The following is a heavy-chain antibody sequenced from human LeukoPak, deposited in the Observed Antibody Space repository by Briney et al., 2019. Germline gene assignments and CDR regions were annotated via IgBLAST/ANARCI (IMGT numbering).Heavy chain of an antibody. CDR3: AKINNDDDY. CDR2: ISPDGKIE. V-gene: IGHV3-30*18. CDR1: GFTFTTFG. D-gene: IGHD1/OR15-1a*01. Sequence: GGSLRLSCAASGFTFTTFGVHWVRQAPGKGLEWVAAISPDGKIEYYTDSVKGRFTVSRDNSKNMIYLQMNSLRGEDSAVYFCAKINNDDDYWGQGALVTVSS. J-gene: IGHJ4*02.